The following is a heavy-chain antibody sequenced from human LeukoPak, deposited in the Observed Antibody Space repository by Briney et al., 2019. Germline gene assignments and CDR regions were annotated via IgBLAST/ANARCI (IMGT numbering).Heavy chain of an antibody. CDR1: GDSVSSNSAA. Sequence: SQTLSLTCAISGDSVSSNSAAWNWIRQSPSRGLEWLGRTYYRSKWYNDYAVSVKSRITINPDTSKNQFSLQLNSVTPEDTAVYYCAGVKRRVLLWFGELEDWFDPWGQGTLVTVSS. CDR2: TYYRSKWYN. V-gene: IGHV6-1*01. CDR3: AGVKRRVLLWFGELEDWFDP. D-gene: IGHD3-10*01. J-gene: IGHJ5*02.